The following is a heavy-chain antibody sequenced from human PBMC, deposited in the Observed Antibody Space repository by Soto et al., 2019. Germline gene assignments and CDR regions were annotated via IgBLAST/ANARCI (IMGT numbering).Heavy chain of an antibody. CDR2: IYYSGST. V-gene: IGHV4-61*01. Sequence: QVQLQESGPGLVKPSETLSLTCTVSGGSVSSGSYYWSWIRQPPGKGLEWIGYIYYSGSTNYNPSLKSRVTISVDTSKNQFSLKLSSVTAADTAVYYCAREDYYDSSDLGQCTLVTVSS. D-gene: IGHD3-22*01. CDR1: GGSVSSGSYY. CDR3: AREDYYDSSD. J-gene: IGHJ1*01.